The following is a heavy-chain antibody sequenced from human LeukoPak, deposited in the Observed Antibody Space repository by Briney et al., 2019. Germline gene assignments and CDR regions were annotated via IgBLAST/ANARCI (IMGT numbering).Heavy chain of an antibody. CDR2: ISSSGST. J-gene: IGHJ4*02. D-gene: IGHD3-10*02. CDR3: ARGLLTYYYARDGPPPSLNYYFDY. Sequence: PSETLSLTCTVSSFSISRDYWNWIRRPAGKGLEWIGLISSSGSTNYNPSLNGRVTMSVDTATNRFSLTLSSVPAADTAVYFCARGLLTYYYARDGPPPSLNYYFDYWGLGIQVTVSS. V-gene: IGHV4-4*07. CDR1: SFSISRDY.